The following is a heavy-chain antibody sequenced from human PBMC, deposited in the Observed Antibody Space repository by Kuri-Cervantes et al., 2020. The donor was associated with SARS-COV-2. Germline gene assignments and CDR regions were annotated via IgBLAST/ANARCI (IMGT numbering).Heavy chain of an antibody. CDR3: VRIRAATVIADY. J-gene: IGHJ4*02. CDR2: IDWDDDK. V-gene: IGHV2-70*11. D-gene: IGHD4-11*01. Sequence: SGPTLVKPTQTLTLTCTFSGFSLSTSGMCVSWIRQPPGKAPEWLARIDWDDDKYYSTSLKTRLTISKDTSKNQVVLTMTNMDPVDTATYYCVRIRAATVIADYWGQGTLVTVSS. CDR1: GFSLSTSGMC.